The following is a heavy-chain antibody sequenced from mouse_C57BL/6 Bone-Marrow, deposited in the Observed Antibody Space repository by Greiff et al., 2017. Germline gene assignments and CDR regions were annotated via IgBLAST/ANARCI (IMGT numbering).Heavy chain of an antibody. CDR1: GYTFTEYT. CDR2: FYPGSGSI. CDR3: ARHEDGNYYGSSYYAMDY. J-gene: IGHJ4*01. D-gene: IGHD1-1*01. V-gene: IGHV1-62-2*01. Sequence: QVQLQQSGAELVKPGASVKLSCKASGYTFTEYTIHWVKQRSGQGLEWIGWFYPGSGSIKYNEKFKDKATLTADKSSSTVYMELSRLTSEDSAVYVCARHEDGNYYGSSYYAMDYWGQGTSVTVSS.